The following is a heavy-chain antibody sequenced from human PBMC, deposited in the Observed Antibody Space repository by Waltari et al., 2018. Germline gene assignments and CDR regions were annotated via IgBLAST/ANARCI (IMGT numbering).Heavy chain of an antibody. CDR1: GFTFSNAW. CDR3: AKDGYDILTGLVYYYYYYMDV. CDR2: IKSKTDGGTT. D-gene: IGHD3-9*01. Sequence: EVQLVESGGGLVKPGGSLRLSCAASGFTFSNAWMSWVRQAPGKGLEWVGRIKSKTDGGTTDYAAPVKGRFTISRDDSKNTLYLQMNSLKTEDTAVYYCAKDGYDILTGLVYYYYYYMDVWGKGTTVTVSS. J-gene: IGHJ6*03. V-gene: IGHV3-15*01.